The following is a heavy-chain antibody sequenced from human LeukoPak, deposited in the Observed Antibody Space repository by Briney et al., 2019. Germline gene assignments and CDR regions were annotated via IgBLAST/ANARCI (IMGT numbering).Heavy chain of an antibody. Sequence: KSSETLSLTCTVSGGSISSSSYYWGWIRQPPGKGLEWIGSIYYSGSTYYNPSLKSRVTISVDTSKNQFSLKLSSVTAADTAVYYCARRPGYSSSWYYFDYWGQGTLVTVSS. J-gene: IGHJ4*02. CDR3: ARRPGYSSSWYYFDY. V-gene: IGHV4-39*07. D-gene: IGHD6-13*01. CDR1: GGSISSSSYY. CDR2: IYYSGST.